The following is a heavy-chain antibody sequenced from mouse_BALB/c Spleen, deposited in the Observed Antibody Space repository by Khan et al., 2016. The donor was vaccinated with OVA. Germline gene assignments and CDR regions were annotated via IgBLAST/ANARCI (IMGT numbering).Heavy chain of an antibody. CDR3: IRSGYGSFAY. J-gene: IGHJ3*01. V-gene: IGHV1S81*02. CDR1: GYTFSGYY. Sequence: VQLQESGAELVKPGASVKLSCKASGYTFSGYYMYWVKQRPGQGLEWIGEINPNDGGTNFNDKFKSKATLTVDKSSSTAYIQLSSLTSEDSAVYFCIRSGYGSFAYWGQGTLVTVSA. D-gene: IGHD2-2*01. CDR2: INPNDGGT.